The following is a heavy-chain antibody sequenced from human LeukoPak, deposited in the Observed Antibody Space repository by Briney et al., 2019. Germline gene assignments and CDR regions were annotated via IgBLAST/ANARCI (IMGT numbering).Heavy chain of an antibody. CDR2: ISGSGGRT. CDR3: ATYVDYYFDY. Sequence: PGGSLRLSCAASGFTFTKYAMSWVRQAPGKGLEWVSGISGSGGRTYNADSVKGRFTISRDNSKNTLYLQMNSLRAEDTAVYYCATYVDYYFDYWGQGTLVIVSS. V-gene: IGHV3-23*01. CDR1: GFTFTKYA. J-gene: IGHJ4*02. D-gene: IGHD3/OR15-3a*01.